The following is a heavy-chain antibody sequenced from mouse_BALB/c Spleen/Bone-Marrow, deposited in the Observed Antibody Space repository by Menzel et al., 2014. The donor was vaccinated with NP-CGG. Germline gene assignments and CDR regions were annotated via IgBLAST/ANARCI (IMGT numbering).Heavy chain of an antibody. CDR3: ARGKYDFYY. CDR1: GFTFSSFG. Sequence: EVKVVESGGGLVQPGGSRKLSCAASGFTFSSFGVHWVRQAPEKGLEWVAYISSGSSTIYYADTVKGRFTISRDNPKNTLFLQMTSLRSEYTAMYYCARGKYDFYYWGQGTTLTISS. CDR2: ISSGSSTI. V-gene: IGHV5-17*02. D-gene: IGHD2-10*02. J-gene: IGHJ2*01.